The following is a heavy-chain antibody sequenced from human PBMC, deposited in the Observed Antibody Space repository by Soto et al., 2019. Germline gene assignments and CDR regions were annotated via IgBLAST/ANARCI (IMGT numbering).Heavy chain of an antibody. D-gene: IGHD1-26*01. CDR3: VRDWDT. CDR1: GFIFSTYW. J-gene: IGHJ5*02. Sequence: EVQLVESAGGLVQPGGSLRVSCAASGFIFSTYWMNWARQAPGKGLEWVAHIRQDGSEKRYVDSVKGRFTISRDNAKNSLYLQLDSLRVEDTAVYYCVRDWDTWGQGTLVTVSS. CDR2: IRQDGSEK. V-gene: IGHV3-7*01.